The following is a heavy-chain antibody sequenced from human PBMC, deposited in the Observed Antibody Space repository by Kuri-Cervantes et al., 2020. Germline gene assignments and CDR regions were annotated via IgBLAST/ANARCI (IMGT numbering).Heavy chain of an antibody. V-gene: IGHV1-2*02. Sequence: ASVKVSCKASGYTFTGSYIHWVRQAPGHGLEWMGWINPKDGDTNYVQKFKGRVTMTRDTSISTAYMELSRLRSDDTAVYYCARDRDYGDYDYWGQGTLVTVSS. CDR2: INPKDGDT. CDR1: GYTFTGSY. D-gene: IGHD4-17*01. CDR3: ARDRDYGDYDY. J-gene: IGHJ4*02.